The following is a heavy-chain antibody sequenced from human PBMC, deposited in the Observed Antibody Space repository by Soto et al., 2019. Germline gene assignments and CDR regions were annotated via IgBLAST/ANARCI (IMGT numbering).Heavy chain of an antibody. Sequence: PSGTLSLTCSVSGGSLSFNYWSWIRQVPGKGLEWIGYIFYSGNSNYNPSLKSRVTISVDTSKNHFSLNLSSLTAADTAVYYCARGRGHFDFWGQGTLVTVSS. V-gene: IGHV4-59*01. CDR2: IFYSGNS. CDR1: GGSLSFNY. J-gene: IGHJ4*02. D-gene: IGHD3-10*01. CDR3: ARGRGHFDF.